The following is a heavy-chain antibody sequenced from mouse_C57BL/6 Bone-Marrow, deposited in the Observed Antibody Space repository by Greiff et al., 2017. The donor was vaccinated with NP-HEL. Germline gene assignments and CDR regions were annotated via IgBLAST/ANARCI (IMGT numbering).Heavy chain of an antibody. CDR3: VRWLLRAMDY. CDR2: INPSSGYT. CDR1: GYTFTSYT. Sequence: VQLQESGAELARPGASVKMSCKASGYTFTSYTMHWVKQRPGQGLEWIGYINPSSGYTKYNQKFKDKATLTADKSSSTAYMQLCSLTSEDSAVYYCVRWLLRAMDYWGQGTSVTVSS. V-gene: IGHV1-4*01. J-gene: IGHJ4*01. D-gene: IGHD2-3*01.